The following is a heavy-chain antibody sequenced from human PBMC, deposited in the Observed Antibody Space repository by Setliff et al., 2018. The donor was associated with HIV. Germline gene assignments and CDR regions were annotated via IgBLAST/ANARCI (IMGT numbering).Heavy chain of an antibody. Sequence: SETLSLTCTVSGAPTSTYYWTWIRQSPGKGLEWIGYIYFSGSTNYNPSLGSRVTISLDTSKNQFSLEVSSVTAADTAVYYCARGGGSPQRFAFDIWGHGTMVTVSS. CDR3: ARGGGSPQRFAFDI. J-gene: IGHJ3*02. CDR2: IYFSGST. CDR1: GAPTSTYY. D-gene: IGHD1-26*01. V-gene: IGHV4-59*12.